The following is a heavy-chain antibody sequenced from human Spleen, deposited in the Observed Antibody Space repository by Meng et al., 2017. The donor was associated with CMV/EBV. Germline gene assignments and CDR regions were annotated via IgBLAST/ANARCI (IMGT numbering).Heavy chain of an antibody. V-gene: IGHV1-24*01. J-gene: IGHJ4*02. Sequence: QVQLGQSGAEVKKPGSWVKVSCKAVGGTFSSYAISWVRRAPGQGLEWMGGFDPEDGETIYAQKFQGRVTMTEDTSTDTAYMELSSLRSEDTAVYYCAREGAHDYGDFDYWGQGTLVTVSS. CDR2: FDPEDGET. CDR3: AREGAHDYGDFDY. D-gene: IGHD4-17*01. CDR1: GGTFSSYA.